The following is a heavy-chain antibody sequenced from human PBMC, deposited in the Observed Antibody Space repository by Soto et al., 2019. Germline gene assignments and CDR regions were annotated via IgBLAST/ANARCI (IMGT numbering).Heavy chain of an antibody. CDR3: ATHGWDL. J-gene: IGHJ5*02. D-gene: IGHD6-19*01. V-gene: IGHV3-23*01. Sequence: EVQLLESGGGLVQPGGSLRLSCAASGFTFSRSDMSWVRQTPGKGLEWVSAINGGRAFYGDSVEGRFTVSRANSKNTLYLQMNRLRVEDTGIYYCATHGWDLWGQGTLVTVSS. CDR1: GFTFSRSD. CDR2: INGGRA.